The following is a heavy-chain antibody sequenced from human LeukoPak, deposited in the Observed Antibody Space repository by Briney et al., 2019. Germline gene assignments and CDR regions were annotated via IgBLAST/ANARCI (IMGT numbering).Heavy chain of an antibody. V-gene: IGHV1-69*06. CDR3: ARRGVSSTSWFDP. Sequence: AASVKVSCKASGGTFSSYAISWVRQAPGQGLEWMGGIIPIFGTANYAQKFQGRVTITADKSTSTAYMELSSLRSEDTAVYYCARRGVSSTSWFDPWGQGTLSPSPQ. D-gene: IGHD2-2*01. CDR1: GGTFSSYA. J-gene: IGHJ5*02. CDR2: IIPIFGTA.